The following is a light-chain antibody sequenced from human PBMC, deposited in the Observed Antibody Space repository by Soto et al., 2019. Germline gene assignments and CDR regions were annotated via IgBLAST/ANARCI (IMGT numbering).Light chain of an antibody. CDR3: QQYNSSPT. V-gene: IGKV1-5*03. Sequence: DIPMTQSPSTLSASVGDRVTITCRASQSISSWLAWYQQKPGKAPKLLIYKASSLESGVPSRFSGSGSGTEFTLTISSLQPDDFATYCCQQYNSSPTFGQGTKVEIK. CDR2: KAS. J-gene: IGKJ1*01. CDR1: QSISSW.